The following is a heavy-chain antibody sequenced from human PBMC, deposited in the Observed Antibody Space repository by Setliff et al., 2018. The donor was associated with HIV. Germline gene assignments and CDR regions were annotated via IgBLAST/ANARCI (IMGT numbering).Heavy chain of an antibody. J-gene: IGHJ1*01. CDR3: ARGGSSGWYAVVHFKY. CDR1: GGLFTGYY. CDR2: IYHSGST. Sequence: SETLSLTCAVSGGLFTGYYWSWIRQPPGKGLEWIGYIYHSGSTYYNPSLKSRVTMSVDTSKNQFSLKLTSVTAADTAVYFCARGGSSGWYAVVHFKYWGQGTLVTVSS. D-gene: IGHD6-19*01. V-gene: IGHV4-34*01.